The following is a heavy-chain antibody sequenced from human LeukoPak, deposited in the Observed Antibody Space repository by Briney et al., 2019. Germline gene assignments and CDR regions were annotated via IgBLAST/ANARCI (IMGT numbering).Heavy chain of an antibody. CDR2: ITGDGTTT. J-gene: IGHJ4*02. CDR3: AKMHGYFDY. Sequence: GGSLRLSCEASGLTFSNYGMSWVRQAPGKGLQWVSAITGDGTTTYYADSVKGRFTISRDNSKNMLYLQMSSLRAEDTAVYYCAKMHGYFDYWGQGALVPVSS. V-gene: IGHV3-23*01. CDR1: GLTFSNYG.